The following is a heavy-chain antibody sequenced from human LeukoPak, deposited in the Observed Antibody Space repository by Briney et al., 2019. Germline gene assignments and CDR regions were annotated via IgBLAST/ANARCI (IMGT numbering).Heavy chain of an antibody. CDR1: GFTFSSYG. Sequence: QPGRSLRLSCAASGFTFSSYGMHWVRQAPGKGLEWVAVISYDGSNKYYADSVKGRFTISRDNSKNTLYLQMNSLRAEDTAVYYCAKDGPPGSSDAFDIWGQGTMVTVSS. CDR3: AKDGPPGSSDAFDI. D-gene: IGHD3-10*01. CDR2: ISYDGSNK. V-gene: IGHV3-30*18. J-gene: IGHJ3*02.